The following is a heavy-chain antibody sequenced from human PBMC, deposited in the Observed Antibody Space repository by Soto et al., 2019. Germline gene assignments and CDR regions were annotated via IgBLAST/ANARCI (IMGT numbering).Heavy chain of an antibody. J-gene: IGHJ6*02. D-gene: IGHD3-16*02. CDR3: TREIYFVIPPYSYAMDV. V-gene: IGHV3-72*01. CDR2: TKNKANSYST. CDR1: GFTFSDYY. Sequence: EVQLVESGGGLVQPGGSLRLSCAASGFTFSDYYMDWVRQGPGKGLEWVGRTKNKANSYSTEYAAVGKGSFTISRDVSKISLYLHMNSLKTEDTAVYYCTREIYFVIPPYSYAMDVWCQWTTVTVSS.